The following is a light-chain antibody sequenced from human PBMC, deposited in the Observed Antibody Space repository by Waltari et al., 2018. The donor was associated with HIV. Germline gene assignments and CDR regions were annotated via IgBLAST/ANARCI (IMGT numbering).Light chain of an antibody. CDR1: HSNIGSNI. CDR3: AAWDDSLNFPV. Sequence: QSVLTPPPTASGTPGQGHTISCCESHSNIGSNILKWYQQRPGPAPKLLIYRNKRRPSGVPDRRSGTKSGTSASPAISGRQSEDEADYYCAAWDDSLNFPVFGGGTRLTVL. J-gene: IGLJ3*02. V-gene: IGLV1-44*01. CDR2: RNK.